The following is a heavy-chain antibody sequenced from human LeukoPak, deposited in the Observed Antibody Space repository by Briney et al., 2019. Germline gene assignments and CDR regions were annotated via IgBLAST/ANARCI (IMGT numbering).Heavy chain of an antibody. V-gene: IGHV3-11*04. Sequence: GGSLRLSSVASGFTFSDYFMSWIRQAPGKGLEWLSFINSAGDNIYYADSVKGRFTISRDNAKKTLYLEMNSLRMEDAAIYYCATSRVFDYWGQGTLVTVSS. J-gene: IGHJ4*02. CDR1: GFTFSDYF. CDR3: ATSRVFDY. CDR2: INSAGDNI.